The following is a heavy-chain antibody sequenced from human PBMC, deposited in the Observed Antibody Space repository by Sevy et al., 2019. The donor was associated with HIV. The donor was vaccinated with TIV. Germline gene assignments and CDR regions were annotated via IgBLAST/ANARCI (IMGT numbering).Heavy chain of an antibody. Sequence: GGSLRLSCAASGFTFSSYAMSWVRQAPGKGLEWVSAISGSGGSTYYADSVKGRFTISRDNSKNTLYLQINSLRAEDTAVYYCAKDKEGATTLDLFDYWGQGTLVTVSS. CDR2: ISGSGGST. J-gene: IGHJ4*02. D-gene: IGHD1-26*01. CDR3: AKDKEGATTLDLFDY. CDR1: GFTFSSYA. V-gene: IGHV3-23*01.